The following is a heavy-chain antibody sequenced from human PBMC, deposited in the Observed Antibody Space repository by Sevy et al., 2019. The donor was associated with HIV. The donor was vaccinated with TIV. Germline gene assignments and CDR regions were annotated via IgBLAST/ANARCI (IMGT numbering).Heavy chain of an antibody. Sequence: GGSLRLSCVASGFTFSNYAMNWVRQAPGKGLEWVSTIFRGGDGTYYADSVKGRFTISRDNSKDTVYLQLSSLRADDTAVYYCAGALYDSSGSFDALDIWGQGTMLTVS. D-gene: IGHD3-22*01. J-gene: IGHJ3*02. CDR2: IFRGGDGT. V-gene: IGHV3-23*01. CDR3: AGALYDSSGSFDALDI. CDR1: GFTFSNYA.